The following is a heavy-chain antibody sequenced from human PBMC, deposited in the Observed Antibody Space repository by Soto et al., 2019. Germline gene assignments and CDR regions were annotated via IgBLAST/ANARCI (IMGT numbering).Heavy chain of an antibody. V-gene: IGHV4-34*01. J-gene: IGHJ6*02. Sequence: SETLSLTCAVYGASFSDNYCNWLRQPPGKGLEWIGEINHSGNTNYNPSLRSRVTISIDTSKNQLSLNLRSVSAADTAVYYCASGKGDFDVWGQGTTVTVSS. D-gene: IGHD2-21*01. CDR2: INHSGNT. CDR1: GASFSDNY. CDR3: ASGKGDFDV.